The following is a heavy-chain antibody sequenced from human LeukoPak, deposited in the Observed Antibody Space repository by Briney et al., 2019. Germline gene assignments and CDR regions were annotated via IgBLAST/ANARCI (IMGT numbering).Heavy chain of an antibody. D-gene: IGHD6-19*01. CDR3: AREIAVAGASFDY. Sequence: HAGGSLRLSCAASGFTFSSYWMSWVRQAPGKGLEWVANIKQDGSEKYYVDSVKGRFTISRDNAKNSLYLQMNSLRAEDTAVYYCAREIAVAGASFDYWGQGTLVTVSS. CDR1: GFTFSSYW. V-gene: IGHV3-7*01. J-gene: IGHJ4*02. CDR2: IKQDGSEK.